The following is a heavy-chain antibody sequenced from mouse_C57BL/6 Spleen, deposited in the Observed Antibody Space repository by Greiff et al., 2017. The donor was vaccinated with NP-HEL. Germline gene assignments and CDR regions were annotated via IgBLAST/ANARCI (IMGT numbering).Heavy chain of an antibody. CDR1: GYTFTSYW. Sequence: QVQLQQPGAELVKPGASVKLSCKASGYTFTSYWMHWLKQRPGQGLEWIGMIHPNSGSTNYNEKFKSKATLTVDKSSSTAYMQLSSLTSEDSAVYYCARSITTVVATDSFDYWGQGTTLTVSS. J-gene: IGHJ2*01. CDR2: IHPNSGST. D-gene: IGHD1-1*01. V-gene: IGHV1-64*01. CDR3: ARSITTVVATDSFDY.